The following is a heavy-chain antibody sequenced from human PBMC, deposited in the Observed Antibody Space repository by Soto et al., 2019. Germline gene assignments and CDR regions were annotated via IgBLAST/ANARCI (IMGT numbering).Heavy chain of an antibody. Sequence: HPGGSLRLSCAASGFTFSGSAMHWVRQASGKGLEWVGRIRSKANSYATAYAASVKGRFTISRDDSKNTAYLQMNSLKTEDTAVYYCTRPIEEYSSGWYDGLDAFDIWGQGTMVTVSS. V-gene: IGHV3-73*01. D-gene: IGHD6-19*01. J-gene: IGHJ3*02. CDR1: GFTFSGSA. CDR3: TRPIEEYSSGWYDGLDAFDI. CDR2: IRSKANSYAT.